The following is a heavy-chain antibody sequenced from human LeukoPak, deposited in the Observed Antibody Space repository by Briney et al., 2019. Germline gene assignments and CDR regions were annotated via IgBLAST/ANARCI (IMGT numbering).Heavy chain of an antibody. CDR3: ARGINLVDY. J-gene: IGHJ4*02. CDR2: INWNGGTT. D-gene: IGHD1-20*01. CDR1: GFTFDDYG. Sequence: GGSPGLSCAASGFTFDDYGMTWVRQAPGGGLEWVSGINWNGGTTGYADSVKGRFTISRDNAKTSLSLQMNSLRAEDTALYYCARGINLVDYWGQGILVTVSS. V-gene: IGHV3-20*04.